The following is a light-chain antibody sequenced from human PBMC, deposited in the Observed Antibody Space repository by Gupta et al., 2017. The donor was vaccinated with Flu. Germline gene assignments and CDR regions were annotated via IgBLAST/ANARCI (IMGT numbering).Light chain of an antibody. J-gene: IGLJ2*01. CDR2: GVN. CDR3: SSHGGKNDVI. CDR1: RSEVGGYDY. V-gene: IGLV2-8*01. Sequence: VNMYVTGTRSEVGGYDYVAWYRQHPGKAHELMIDGVNRRPSGVPDRFAGSKSGNTASLTVSGRQADDEAHYYCSSHGGKNDVIFGGGTKLTVL.